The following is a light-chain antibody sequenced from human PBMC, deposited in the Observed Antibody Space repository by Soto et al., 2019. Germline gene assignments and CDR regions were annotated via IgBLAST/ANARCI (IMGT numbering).Light chain of an antibody. J-gene: IGKJ1*01. CDR2: GAY. CDR3: QHYMNYPWT. Sequence: AIRMTQSPSSLSASAGDRVAIACRASQDVGRYLAWYQQKPGQAPKLLIYGAYTLQSGVPSRFSGGGSGTDCSRSISSRQTEDFAAYDFQHYMNYPWTFGQGTKVEI. CDR1: QDVGRY. V-gene: IGKV1-8*01.